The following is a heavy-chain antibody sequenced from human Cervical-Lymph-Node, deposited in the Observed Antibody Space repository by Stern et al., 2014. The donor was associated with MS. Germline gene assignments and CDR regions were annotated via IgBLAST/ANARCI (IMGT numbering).Heavy chain of an antibody. D-gene: IGHD3-22*01. Sequence: MQLVESGAEVKKPGSSVKVSCKTSGGNFNTFALSWVRQAPGQGLEWMGGIIPLFGTANYAQRFQDRVTITADASTSTAYMELSSLRSDDTAVYYCARTPLDSSGYVERSWYFDLWGRGTRVTVSS. CDR1: GGNFNTFA. CDR3: ARTPLDSSGYVERSWYFDL. CDR2: IIPLFGTA. J-gene: IGHJ2*01. V-gene: IGHV1-69*01.